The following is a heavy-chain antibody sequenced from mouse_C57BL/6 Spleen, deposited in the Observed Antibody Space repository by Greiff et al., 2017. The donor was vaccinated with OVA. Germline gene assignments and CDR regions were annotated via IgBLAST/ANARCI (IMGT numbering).Heavy chain of an antibody. CDR3: ARYGDPWFAY. CDR1: GFTFTDYY. Sequence: EVKLMESGGGLVQPGGSLSLSCAASGFTFTDYYMSWVRQPPGKALEWLGFIRNKANGYTTEYSASVKGRFTISRDNSQSILYLQMNALRAEDSATYYCARYGDPWFAYWGQGTLVTVSA. CDR2: IRNKANGYTT. J-gene: IGHJ3*01. V-gene: IGHV7-3*01.